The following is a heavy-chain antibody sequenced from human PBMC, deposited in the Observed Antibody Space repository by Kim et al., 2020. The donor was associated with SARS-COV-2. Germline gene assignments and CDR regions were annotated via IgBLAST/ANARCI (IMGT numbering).Heavy chain of an antibody. J-gene: IGHJ5*02. CDR1: GVSISSSSYY. Sequence: SETLSLTCTVSGVSISSSSYYWGWIRQPPGKGLEWIVSIYYSRCTYYTPALTIRVTITVDTSNNQFYLKLISVSAADTSVYCSAGQAREFPVRSNWFDP. CDR2: IYYSRCT. D-gene: IGHD3-10*01. CDR3: AGQAREFPVRSNWFDP. V-gene: IGHV4-39*01.